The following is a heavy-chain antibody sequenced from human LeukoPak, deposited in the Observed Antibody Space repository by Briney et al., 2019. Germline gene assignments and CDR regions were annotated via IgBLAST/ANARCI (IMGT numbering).Heavy chain of an antibody. CDR2: IDKKDKGYATAT. CDR3: TRDSGTYNWFDP. V-gene: IGHV3-73*01. D-gene: IGHD1-26*01. CDR1: GFTFSRSA. Sequence: GGSLRLFCAASGFTFSRSAIHWVRQSSGKGLEWVGQIDKKDKGYATATAYAASVKGRFTISRDDSINTAYLQMKSLKTEDTALYYCTRDSGTYNWFDPWGQGTLVTVSS. J-gene: IGHJ5*02.